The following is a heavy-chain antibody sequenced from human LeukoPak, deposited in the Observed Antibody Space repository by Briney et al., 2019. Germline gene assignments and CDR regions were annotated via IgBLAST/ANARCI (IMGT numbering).Heavy chain of an antibody. CDR1: GFTFNSLS. CDR3: ATDGDGHGGYALHY. V-gene: IGHV3-48*01. Sequence: PGGSLRLSCPASGFTFNSLSMNWVRQVPGKGLEWVSHITGTGRTTHYSDSVKGRFSISRDNAKNSLFLQMDSLRVEDTGVYYCATDGDGHGGYALHYWGQGILVAVSS. D-gene: IGHD5-18*01. J-gene: IGHJ4*02. CDR2: ITGTGRTT.